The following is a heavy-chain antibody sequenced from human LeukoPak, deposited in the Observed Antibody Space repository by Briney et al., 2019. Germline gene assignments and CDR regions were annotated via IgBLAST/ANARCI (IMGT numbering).Heavy chain of an antibody. CDR2: IKQDGSEK. CDR3: AKASAMIVVVSKYFDY. D-gene: IGHD3-22*01. V-gene: IGHV3-7*03. Sequence: GGSLRLSCVASGFTFSSRDWMTWVRQAPGKGLEWVANIKQDGSEKNYVDSVKGRFTISRDNAKNSVDLQMNSLRAEDTAVYYCAKASAMIVVVSKYFDYWGQGTLVTVSS. CDR1: GFTFSSRDW. J-gene: IGHJ4*02.